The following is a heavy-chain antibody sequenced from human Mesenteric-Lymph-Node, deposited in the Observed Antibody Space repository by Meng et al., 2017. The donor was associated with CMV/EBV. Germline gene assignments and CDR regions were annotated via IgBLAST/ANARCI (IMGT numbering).Heavy chain of an antibody. CDR3: VKGRSYDYYYYAMDV. V-gene: IGHV3-9*03. CDR1: GFNFDDYA. D-gene: IGHD3-10*01. Sequence: GGSLRLSCAASGFNFDDYAMYWVRQAPGKGLEWVSSINWNSDSIGYADSVKGRFTISRDNAKKSLYLQMNSLRTEDMALYYCVKGRSYDYYYYAMDVWGQGTAVTVSS. CDR2: INWNSDSI. J-gene: IGHJ6*02.